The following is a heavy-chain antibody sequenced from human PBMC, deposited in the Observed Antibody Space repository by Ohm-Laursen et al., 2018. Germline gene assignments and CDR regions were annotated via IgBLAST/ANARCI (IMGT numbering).Heavy chain of an antibody. CDR3: ARGASAMVPRDAFDI. CDR1: GYTFTSYD. J-gene: IGHJ3*02. CDR2: MNPNSGNT. D-gene: IGHD5-18*01. Sequence: GSSVKVSCKASGYTFTSYDINWVRQATGQGLEWMGWMNPNSGNTGYAQKFQGRVTMTRNTSISTVYMELSSLRSEDTAVYYCARGASAMVPRDAFDIWGQGTMVTVSS. V-gene: IGHV1-8*01.